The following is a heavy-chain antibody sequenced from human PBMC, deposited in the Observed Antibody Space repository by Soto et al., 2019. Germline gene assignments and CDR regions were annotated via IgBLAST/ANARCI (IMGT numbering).Heavy chain of an antibody. CDR3: ASTLYGSGSYYNSYPPFY. CDR1: GFTVSSSY. V-gene: IGHV3-66*01. D-gene: IGHD3-10*01. J-gene: IGHJ4*02. Sequence: PGGSLRLSCAASGFTVSSSYMSWVRQAPGKGLEWVSVIYSGGSTYYADSVKGRFTISRDNSKNTLYLQMNSLRAEDTAVYYCASTLYGSGSYYNSYPPFYWGQGTLVTVSS. CDR2: IYSGGST.